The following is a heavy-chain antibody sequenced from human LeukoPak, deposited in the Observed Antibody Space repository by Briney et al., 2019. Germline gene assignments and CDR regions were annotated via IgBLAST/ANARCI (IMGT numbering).Heavy chain of an antibody. D-gene: IGHD3-10*01. CDR1: GGSISSYY. J-gene: IGHJ6*03. CDR2: IYYSGST. Sequence: PSETLSLTCTVSGGSISSYYWSWIRQPPGKGLEWIGYIYYSGSTNYNPSLKSRVTISVDTSKNQFSLKLSSVTAADTAVYYCARITDYYGSGRSRYYYMDVWGKGTTVTISS. V-gene: IGHV4-59*01. CDR3: ARITDYYGSGRSRYYYMDV.